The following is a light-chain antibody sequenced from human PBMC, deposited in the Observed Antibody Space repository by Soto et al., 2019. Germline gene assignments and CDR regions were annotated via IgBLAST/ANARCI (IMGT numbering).Light chain of an antibody. CDR3: QQYGNSPIT. Sequence: DIVLTQSPGTLSLSPGETATLSCRASQSVTSNYLAWYQQKPGQALRLLIYGASHRVTATPDRFGGSGSGTDFTLTISRLEPEDFAIYYCQQYGNSPITFGQGTRLDVK. CDR2: GAS. J-gene: IGKJ5*01. CDR1: QSVTSNY. V-gene: IGKV3-20*01.